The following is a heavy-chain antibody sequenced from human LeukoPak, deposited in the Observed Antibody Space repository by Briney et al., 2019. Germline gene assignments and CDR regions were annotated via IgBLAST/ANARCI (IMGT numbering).Heavy chain of an antibody. J-gene: IGHJ4*02. V-gene: IGHV3-30*04. D-gene: IGHD5-12*01. Sequence: PGGSLRLSCAASGFTFSSYAMHWVRQAPGKGLEWVAVISYDGSNKYYADSVKGRFTISRDNSKNTLYLQMNSLRAEDTAVYYCARGVATTDYALDYWGQGTLVTVSS. CDR3: ARGVATTDYALDY. CDR1: GFTFSSYA. CDR2: ISYDGSNK.